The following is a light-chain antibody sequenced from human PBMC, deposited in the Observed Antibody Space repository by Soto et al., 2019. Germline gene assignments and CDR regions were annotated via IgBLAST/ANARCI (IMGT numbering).Light chain of an antibody. CDR2: AVS. CDR1: SSDVGAHNL. CDR3: CSLTTRDSHV. V-gene: IGLV2-14*01. J-gene: IGLJ1*01. Sequence: QSALTQPASVSGSPGQSITISCSGTSSDVGAHNLVSWYQQHPGRAPKLMIYAVSNRPSGVSNRFSGSKSGNTASLTISGLQAEDEADYYCCSLTTRDSHVFGTGTQVTVL.